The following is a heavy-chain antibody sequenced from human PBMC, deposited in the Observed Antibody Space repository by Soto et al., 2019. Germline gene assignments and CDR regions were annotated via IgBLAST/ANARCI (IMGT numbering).Heavy chain of an antibody. J-gene: IGHJ4*02. CDR3: ASPQRYDFWSGYVFDS. CDR2: IYHTGTT. Sequence: SQTLSLTRTVSGGSINSGGYSWTWIRQPPGKGLEWIGFIYHTGTTYYNPSLKSRVTISVDRSKNQFSLKLNSVTASDTAIYYCASPQRYDFWSGYVFDSWGQGTLVTVSS. V-gene: IGHV4-30-2*01. CDR1: GGSINSGGYS. D-gene: IGHD3-3*01.